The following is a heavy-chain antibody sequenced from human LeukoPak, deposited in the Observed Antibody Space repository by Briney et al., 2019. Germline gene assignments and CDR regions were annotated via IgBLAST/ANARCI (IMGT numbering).Heavy chain of an antibody. Sequence: SETLSLTCAVYGGSSSGYCWRWIRQHPGKGREGIGYIYSNGSTYYSPSLKSRVTVSVDTSKNKLSLKLSSVTAADTAVYYCAREMLDNHWFDPWGQGTLVTVSS. CDR1: GGSSSGYC. D-gene: IGHD3-10*02. V-gene: IGHV4-31*11. J-gene: IGHJ5*02. CDR2: IYSNGST. CDR3: AREMLDNHWFDP.